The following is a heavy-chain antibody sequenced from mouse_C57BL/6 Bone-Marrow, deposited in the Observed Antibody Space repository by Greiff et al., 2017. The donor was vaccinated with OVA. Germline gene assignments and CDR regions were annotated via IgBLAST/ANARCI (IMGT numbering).Heavy chain of an antibody. J-gene: IGHJ4*01. V-gene: IGHV5-6*01. Sequence: EVMLVESGGDLVKPGGSLKLSCAASGFTFSSYGMSWVRQTPDKRLEWVATISSGGSYTYYPDSVKGRFTISRDNAKNTLYLQMSSLKSEDTAMYYCARHYGNYDYAMDYWGQGTSVTVSS. CDR3: ARHYGNYDYAMDY. D-gene: IGHD2-1*01. CDR1: GFTFSSYG. CDR2: ISSGGSYT.